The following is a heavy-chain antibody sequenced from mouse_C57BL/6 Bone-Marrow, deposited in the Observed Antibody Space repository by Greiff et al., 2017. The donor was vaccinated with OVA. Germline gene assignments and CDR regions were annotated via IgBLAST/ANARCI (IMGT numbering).Heavy chain of an antibody. Sequence: QVQLQQPGAELVKPGASVKMSCKASGYTFTSYWITWVKQRPGQGLEWIGDIYPGSGSTNYNEKFKSKATLTVDTSSSTAYMQLSSLTSEDSAVYYCARWGSNYENPMDYWGQGTSVTVSS. D-gene: IGHD2-5*01. CDR1: GYTFTSYW. CDR2: IYPGSGST. J-gene: IGHJ4*01. V-gene: IGHV1-55*01. CDR3: ARWGSNYENPMDY.